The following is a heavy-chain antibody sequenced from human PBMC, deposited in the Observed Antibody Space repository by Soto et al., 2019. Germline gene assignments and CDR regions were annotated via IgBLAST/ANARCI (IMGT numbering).Heavy chain of an antibody. Sequence: SETLSLTCTVSGGSISSYYWSWIRQPPGKGLEWIGYIYYSGSTNYNPSLKSRLIISGDTSKNQFSLKLNSVTAADTALYYCARHDYDILTGEANNWFDPWGQGTLVTVSS. V-gene: IGHV4-59*08. J-gene: IGHJ5*02. CDR2: IYYSGST. CDR1: GGSISSYY. D-gene: IGHD3-9*01. CDR3: ARHDYDILTGEANNWFDP.